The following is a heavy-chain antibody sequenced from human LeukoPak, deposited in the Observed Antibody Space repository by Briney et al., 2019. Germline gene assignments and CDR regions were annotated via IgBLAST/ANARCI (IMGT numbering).Heavy chain of an antibody. CDR2: IKQDGSEK. Sequence: PGGSLRLSCAASEFTFFTYWMSWVRQAPGRGLEWVANIKQDGSEKYYVDSVKGRFTISRDNAKNSLYLQMNSLRAEDTAVYYCARVEDYDILTGFDYWGQGTLVTVSS. CDR1: EFTFFTYW. CDR3: ARVEDYDILTGFDY. V-gene: IGHV3-7*01. D-gene: IGHD3-9*01. J-gene: IGHJ4*02.